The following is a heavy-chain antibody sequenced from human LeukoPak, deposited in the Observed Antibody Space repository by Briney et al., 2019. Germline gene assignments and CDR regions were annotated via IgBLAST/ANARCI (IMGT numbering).Heavy chain of an antibody. J-gene: IGHJ4*02. D-gene: IGHD1-7*01. CDR1: GSPLTELS. CDR2: FDPEDGET. V-gene: IGHV1-24*01. CDR3: ATGITGTTLDY. Sequence: ASVKVSFKVSGSPLTELSMHRVRPAPGKGLEWMGGFDPEDGETIYAQKFQGRVTMTEDTSTDTAYMELSSLRSEDTAVYYCATGITGTTLDYWGQGTLVTVSS.